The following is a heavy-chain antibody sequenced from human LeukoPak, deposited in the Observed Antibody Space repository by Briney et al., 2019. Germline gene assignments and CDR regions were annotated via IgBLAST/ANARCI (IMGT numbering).Heavy chain of an antibody. J-gene: IGHJ5*02. CDR1: GFTFSSYA. CDR3: ARGGSSWYDI. Sequence: GGSLRLSCAASGFTFSSYAMHWVRKAPAKGLEWVAVISYDGSNKYYADSVKGRFTISRDNSKNTLYLQMNSLRAEDTAVYYCARGGSSWYDIWGQGTLVTVSS. CDR2: ISYDGSNK. V-gene: IGHV3-30-3*01. D-gene: IGHD1-26*01.